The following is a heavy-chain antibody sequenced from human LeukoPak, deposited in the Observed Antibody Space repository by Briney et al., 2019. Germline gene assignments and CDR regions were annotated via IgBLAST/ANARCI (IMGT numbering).Heavy chain of an antibody. CDR1: GYTFTGYY. Sequence: SSVTVSCKASGYTFTGYYMHWVRQAPGHGLEWMGWINPNSGGTNYAQKFQGRVTITRDTSISTAYMELSRLRSDDTAVYYCARDGGWYYFDYWGQGTLVTVSS. CDR2: INPNSGGT. D-gene: IGHD6-19*01. J-gene: IGHJ4*02. CDR3: ARDGGWYYFDY. V-gene: IGHV1-2*02.